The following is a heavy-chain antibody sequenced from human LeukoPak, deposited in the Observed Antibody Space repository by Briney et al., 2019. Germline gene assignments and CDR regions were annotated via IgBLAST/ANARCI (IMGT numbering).Heavy chain of an antibody. CDR3: ARVGAYYYYYMDV. CDR2: ISWDGGST. Sequence: GGSLRLSCAASGFTFDDYTMHWVRQAPGKGLEWVSLISWDGGSTYYADSVKGRFTISRDNSKNSLYLQMNSLRAEDTALYYCARVGAYYYYYMDVWGKGTTVTVSS. V-gene: IGHV3-43*01. CDR1: GFTFDDYT. D-gene: IGHD4-17*01. J-gene: IGHJ6*03.